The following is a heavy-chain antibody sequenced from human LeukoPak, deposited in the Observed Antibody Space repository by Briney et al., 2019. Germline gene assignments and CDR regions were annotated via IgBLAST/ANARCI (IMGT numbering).Heavy chain of an antibody. V-gene: IGHV4-4*09. CDR1: GASISNYY. Sequence: SETLSLTCTVSGASISNYYWSWIRQTPEKGLEWMGHIHTSGASRYYPSLESRLTLSIDTSRNHLSLKLTSVTAADTAVYYCARRGNDYYDSSGYPDWYFDLWGRGTLVTVSS. J-gene: IGHJ2*01. D-gene: IGHD3-22*01. CDR3: ARRGNDYYDSSGYPDWYFDL. CDR2: IHTSGAS.